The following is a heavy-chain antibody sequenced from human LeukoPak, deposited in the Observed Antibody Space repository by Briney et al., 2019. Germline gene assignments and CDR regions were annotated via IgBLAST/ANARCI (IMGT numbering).Heavy chain of an antibody. D-gene: IGHD3-10*01. Sequence: SETLSLTCTVSGGSISTTSYYWGWIRQPPGKGLEWIGSIYYSGSTYYNPSLKSRVTISIDTSNNQFSLKLSSVTAADTAVYYCARVGRLDMVRGGDWFDPWGQGTLVTVSS. CDR2: IYYSGST. CDR3: ARVGRLDMVRGGDWFDP. V-gene: IGHV4-39*07. J-gene: IGHJ5*02. CDR1: GGSISTTSYY.